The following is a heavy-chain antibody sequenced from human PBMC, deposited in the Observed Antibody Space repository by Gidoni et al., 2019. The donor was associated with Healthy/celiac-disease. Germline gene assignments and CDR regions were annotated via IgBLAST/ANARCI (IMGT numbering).Heavy chain of an antibody. V-gene: IGHV4-4*02. CDR2: IYHSGST. D-gene: IGHD6-13*01. CDR1: GGSISSSNW. J-gene: IGHJ6*02. CDR3: ARDQRASIAAAAQNYYYYGMDV. Sequence: QVQLQESGPGLVKPSGTLSLTCAVSGGSISSSNWWSWVRQPPGKGLEWIGEIYHSGSTNYNPSLKSRVTISVDKSKNQFSLKLSSVTAADTAVYYCARDQRASIAAAAQNYYYYGMDVWGQGTTVTVSS.